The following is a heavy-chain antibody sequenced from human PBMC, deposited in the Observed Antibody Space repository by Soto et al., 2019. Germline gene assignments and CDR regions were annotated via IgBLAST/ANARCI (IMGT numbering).Heavy chain of an antibody. CDR2: IIHSGST. D-gene: IGHD5-18*01. V-gene: IGHV4-34*12. CDR1: GGSFSGYY. CDR3: AKDSGYNYGYFRWFDP. Sequence: PSETLSLTCAVYGGSFSGYYWSWIRQPPGKGLEWIGDIIHSGSTNYNPALKGRVTISVDTSKSQFSLKLSSVTAADTAVYYCAKDSGYNYGYFRWFDPWGQGTLVTVSS. J-gene: IGHJ5*02.